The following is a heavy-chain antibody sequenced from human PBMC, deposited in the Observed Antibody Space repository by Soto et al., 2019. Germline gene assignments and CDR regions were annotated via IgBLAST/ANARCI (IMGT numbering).Heavy chain of an antibody. Sequence: QVQLVQSGAEVKKPGSSVKVSCKTSGGTFRTSAISWVRQAPGQGLEWMGGIMPVFPTPDYAQKFQGRVTITADESTCTAYMELSSLRSEDTAVYYCERDKDRQQLGGNYYYIMDVWGQGTTVTVSS. D-gene: IGHD3-3*02. CDR2: IMPVFPTP. J-gene: IGHJ6*01. V-gene: IGHV1-69*12. CDR1: GGTFRTSA. CDR3: ERDKDRQQLGGNYYYIMDV.